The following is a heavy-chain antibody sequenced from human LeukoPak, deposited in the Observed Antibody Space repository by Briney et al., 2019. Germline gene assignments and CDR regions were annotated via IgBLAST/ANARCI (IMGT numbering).Heavy chain of an antibody. Sequence: PSETLSLTCTVSGGSISSYYWSWIRQPAGKGLEWIGFKYYSGSTNYNPPLKSRVTISINTSKNQFSLRLSSVTAADTAVYYCARGSDYGDYWGQGTLVTVSS. V-gene: IGHV4-59*01. D-gene: IGHD3-3*01. CDR2: KYYSGST. CDR3: ARGSDYGDY. CDR1: GGSISSYY. J-gene: IGHJ4*02.